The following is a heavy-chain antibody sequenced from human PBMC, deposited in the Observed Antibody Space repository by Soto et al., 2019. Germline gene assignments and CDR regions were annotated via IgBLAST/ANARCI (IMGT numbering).Heavy chain of an antibody. J-gene: IGHJ6*02. CDR2: LYYTGST. Sequence: LSLTCNVPGGSISDFYWSWIRQSPGKRLEWIGYLYYTGSTNYNPALKSRVTISLDTSKNQFSLQVRSVTAADTAVYYCARGGGYDFRSSQAPPIDVWGQGTTVTVSS. V-gene: IGHV4-59*01. CDR3: ARGGGYDFRSSQAPPIDV. CDR1: GGSISDFY. D-gene: IGHD3-3*01.